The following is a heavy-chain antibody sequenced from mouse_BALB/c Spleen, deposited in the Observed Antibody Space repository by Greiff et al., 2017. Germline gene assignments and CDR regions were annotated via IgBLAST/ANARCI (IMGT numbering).Heavy chain of an antibody. CDR1: GYTFTDYN. V-gene: IGHV1S29*02. Sequence: VQLQQSGPELVKPGASVKISCKASGYTFTDYNMHWVKQSHGKSLEWIGYIYPYNGGTGYNQKFKSKATLTVDNSSSTAYMELRSLTSEDSAVYYCAREESTMITTNYFDYWGQGTTLTVSS. CDR3: AREESTMITTNYFDY. J-gene: IGHJ2*01. D-gene: IGHD2-4*01. CDR2: IYPYNGGT.